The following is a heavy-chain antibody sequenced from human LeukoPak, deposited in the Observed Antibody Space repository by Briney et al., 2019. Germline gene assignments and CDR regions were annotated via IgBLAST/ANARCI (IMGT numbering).Heavy chain of an antibody. CDR2: INPNTGAT. J-gene: IGHJ4*02. CDR3: ASALVATRSAY. D-gene: IGHD5-12*01. Sequence: ASVKVSCKASGYTFINYGISWVRQAPGQGLEWMGWINPNTGATKYAQRFLGRVNMTRDTSISTAYMELSSLRSDDTAVYYCASALVATRSAYWGQGTLVTVSS. CDR1: GYTFINYG. V-gene: IGHV1-2*02.